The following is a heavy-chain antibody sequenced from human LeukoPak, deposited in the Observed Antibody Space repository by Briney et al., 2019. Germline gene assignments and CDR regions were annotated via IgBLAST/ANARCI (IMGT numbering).Heavy chain of an antibody. D-gene: IGHD1-7*01. CDR3: ARSHNWNYPYYFDY. J-gene: IGHJ4*02. CDR2: MYYSGST. Sequence: PSETLSLTCTVSGGSISSGNYYWGWVRQPPGKGLEWIGSMYYSGSTYYNPSLKSRVTISVDTSKNQFSLKLRSVTAADTAVYYCARSHNWNYPYYFDYWGQGTLVTVSS. CDR1: GGSISSGNYY. V-gene: IGHV4-39*01.